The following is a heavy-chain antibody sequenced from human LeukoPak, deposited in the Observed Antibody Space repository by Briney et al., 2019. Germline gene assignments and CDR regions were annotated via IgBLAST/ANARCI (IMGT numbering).Heavy chain of an antibody. J-gene: IGHJ6*03. CDR2: INHSGST. CDR1: GGSFSGYY. CDR3: ARLARAGIAVAGTRYYYYYYYMDV. Sequence: SETLSLTCAVYGGSFSGYYWSWIRQPPGKGLEWIGEINHSGSTNYNPSLKSRVTMSVDTSKNQFSLKLSSVTAADTAVYYCARLARAGIAVAGTRYYYYYYYMDVWGKGTTVTISS. V-gene: IGHV4-34*01. D-gene: IGHD6-19*01.